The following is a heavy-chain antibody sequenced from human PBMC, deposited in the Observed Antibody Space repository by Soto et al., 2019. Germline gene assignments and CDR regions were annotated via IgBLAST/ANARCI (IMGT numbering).Heavy chain of an antibody. CDR1: RYTYTSYG. D-gene: IGHD6-19*01. CDR2: ISAYNGNT. J-gene: IGHJ4*02. Sequence: ASAKPSSKACRYTYTSYGSSWVRQAPGQGLEWMGWISAYNGNTNYAQKLQGRVTMTTDTSTSTAYMELRSLRSDDTAVYYCARVEQWLVDYWGQGTLVTVSS. V-gene: IGHV1-18*01. CDR3: ARVEQWLVDY.